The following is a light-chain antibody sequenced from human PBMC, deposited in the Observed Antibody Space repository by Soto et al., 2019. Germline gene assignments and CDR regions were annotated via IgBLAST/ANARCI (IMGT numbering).Light chain of an antibody. Sequence: ESVLTKYTGTLSLSPGQRTTLSCRASQSISRYLAWYQQKPGQGPRLLIYGASSRATGTPDRFSGSGSGTDFTLTINRLEPEDFALYYCQQYGSSPPTFGQGTKVDI. V-gene: IGKV3-20*01. CDR2: GAS. CDR3: QQYGSSPPT. CDR1: QSISRY. J-gene: IGKJ1*01.